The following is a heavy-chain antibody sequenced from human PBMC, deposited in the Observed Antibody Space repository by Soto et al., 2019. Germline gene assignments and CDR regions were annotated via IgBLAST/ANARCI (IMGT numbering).Heavy chain of an antibody. J-gene: IGHJ4*02. V-gene: IGHV3-53*04. D-gene: IGHD3-10*02. CDR3: ARDFRPPNGVRHFDS. CDR1: GFTVSSNY. CDR2: IYSGGST. Sequence: EVQLVESGGGLVQPGGSLRLSCAASGFTVSSNYMSWVRQAPGKGLEWVSVIYSGGSTYYADSVKGRFTISRHNSKNTLYLQMNSLRAEDTAVYYCARDFRPPNGVRHFDSWGQGTLVTVSS.